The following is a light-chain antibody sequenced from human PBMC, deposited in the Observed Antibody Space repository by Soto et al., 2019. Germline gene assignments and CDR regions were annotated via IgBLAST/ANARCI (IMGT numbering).Light chain of an antibody. CDR3: LQRSSWPAFT. CDR2: DAF. CDR1: QSVGNF. V-gene: IGKV3-11*01. Sequence: EIVLAQSPATLSLSPGERATLSCRASQSVGNFLAWYQQKPGQAPRLLVYDAFKRATGIPARFSGSGSGTDFTLTISSLEPEDFAVYYCLQRSSWPAFTFGPGTKVDI. J-gene: IGKJ3*01.